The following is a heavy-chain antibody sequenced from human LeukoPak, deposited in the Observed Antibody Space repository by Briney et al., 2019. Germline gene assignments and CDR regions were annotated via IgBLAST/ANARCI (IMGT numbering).Heavy chain of an antibody. V-gene: IGHV4-4*07. Sequence: SETLSLTCTVSGGSISSYYWSWIRQPAGKGLEWIGRIYTSGSTNYNPSLKSRVTMSVDTSKNQFSLKLSSVTAADTAVYYCARDLYSCSSERFDPWGQGTLVTVSS. CDR3: ARDLYSCSSERFDP. D-gene: IGHD2-15*01. CDR1: GGSISSYY. CDR2: IYTSGST. J-gene: IGHJ5*02.